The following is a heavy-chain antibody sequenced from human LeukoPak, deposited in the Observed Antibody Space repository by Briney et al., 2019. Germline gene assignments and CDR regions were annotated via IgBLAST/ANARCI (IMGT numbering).Heavy chain of an antibody. CDR3: ARDAGATIDYYYYYMDV. CDR1: GGSISSGDYY. D-gene: IGHD1-26*01. V-gene: IGHV4-30-4*08. CDR2: IYYSGST. J-gene: IGHJ6*03. Sequence: SQTLSLTCTVSGGSISSGDYYWSWIRQPPGKCVEWIEYIYYSGSTYYNPSLKSRVTISVDTSKNQFSLKLSSVTAADTAVYYCARDAGATIDYYYYYMDVWGKGTTVTVSS.